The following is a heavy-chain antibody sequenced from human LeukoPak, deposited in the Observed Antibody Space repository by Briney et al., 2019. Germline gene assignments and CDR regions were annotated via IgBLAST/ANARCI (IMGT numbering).Heavy chain of an antibody. CDR3: ARSFDNYYYYHMDV. D-gene: IGHD3-10*01. J-gene: IGHJ6*03. V-gene: IGHV3-23*01. CDR1: GFTFSSYA. Sequence: PGGSLRLSCAASGFTFSSYAMSWVRQAPGKGLEWVSIISGSGTSTDYADSVKGRFTISRDNSKNTLYLQMNSLRAEDTAVYYCARSFDNYYYYHMDVWGKGTTVTISS. CDR2: ISGSGTST.